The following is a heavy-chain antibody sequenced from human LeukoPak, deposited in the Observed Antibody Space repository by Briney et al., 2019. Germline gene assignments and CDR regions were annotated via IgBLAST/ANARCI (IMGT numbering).Heavy chain of an antibody. Sequence: GGSLRLSCAASGFTFSNYAMSWVRQTPGKGLECVSVVTGSGGDTYYTGSLNGRFTISRDNSKNTLYLQMNSLRAEDTAVYYCARGTLEHCSGASCSPLDSWGQGTLVTVPS. D-gene: IGHD2-15*01. V-gene: IGHV3-23*01. J-gene: IGHJ5*01. CDR3: ARGTLEHCSGASCSPLDS. CDR2: VTGSGGDT. CDR1: GFTFSNYA.